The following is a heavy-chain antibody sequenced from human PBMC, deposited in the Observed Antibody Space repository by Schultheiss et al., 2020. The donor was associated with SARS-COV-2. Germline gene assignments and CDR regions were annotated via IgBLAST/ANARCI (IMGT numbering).Heavy chain of an antibody. J-gene: IGHJ6*02. D-gene: IGHD1-26*01. V-gene: IGHV4-59*10. CDR3: ARGWELYYYYGMDV. CDR2: IYTSGST. CDR1: GGSFSGYY. Sequence: SQTLSLTCAVYGGSFSGYYWSWIRQPAGKGLEWIGRIYTSGSTNYNPSLRGRVTMSVDTSKNQFSLKLSSVTAADTAVYYCARGWELYYYYGMDVWGQGTTVTVSS.